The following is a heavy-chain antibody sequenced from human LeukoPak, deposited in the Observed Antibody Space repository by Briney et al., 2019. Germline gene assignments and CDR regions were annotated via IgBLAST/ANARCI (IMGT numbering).Heavy chain of an antibody. Sequence: SETLSLTCAVLGGSFSGYYWSWIRQPPGRGLEWIGEISHSGSTYYNPSLKSRVTISVDTSNNHFSLKLSSVTAADTAMYYCAWTSGSYSNWGQGTLVTVSS. CDR1: GGSFSGYY. D-gene: IGHD1-26*01. CDR2: ISHSGST. V-gene: IGHV4-34*01. J-gene: IGHJ4*02. CDR3: AWTSGSYSN.